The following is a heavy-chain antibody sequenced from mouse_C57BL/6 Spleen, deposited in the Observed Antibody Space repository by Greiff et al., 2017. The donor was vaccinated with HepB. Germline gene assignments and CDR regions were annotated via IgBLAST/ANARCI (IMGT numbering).Heavy chain of an antibody. V-gene: IGHV5-17*01. D-gene: IGHD1-1*01. CDR1: GFTFSDYG. CDR2: ISSGSSTI. Sequence: EVQLVESGGGLVKPGGSLKLSCAASGFTFSDYGMHWVRQAPEKGLEWVAYISSGSSTIYYADTVKGRFTISRDNAKNTLFLQMTILTSEDTAMYYCARRYGSPYWYFDVWGTGTTVTVSS. CDR3: ARRYGSPYWYFDV. J-gene: IGHJ1*03.